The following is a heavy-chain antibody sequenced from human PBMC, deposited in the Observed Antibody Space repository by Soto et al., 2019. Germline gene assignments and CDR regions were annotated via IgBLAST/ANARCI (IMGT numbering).Heavy chain of an antibody. V-gene: IGHV6-1*01. D-gene: IGHD1-26*01. CDR1: GDSVSINSAG. CDR3: AGMQEGALAF. CDR2: TYYRSKWYN. J-gene: IGHJ4*02. Sequence: SQTLSLTCAISGDSVSINSAGWNWIRQSPSRGLEWLGRTYYRSKWYNEYAVSVKSRITIKPDTSKNQFPLQLSSVIPEDTAVYYCAGMQEGALAFWGQGTLVTVS.